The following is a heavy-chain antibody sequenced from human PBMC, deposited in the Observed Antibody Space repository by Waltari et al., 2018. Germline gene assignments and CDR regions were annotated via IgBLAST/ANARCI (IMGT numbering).Heavy chain of an antibody. CDR2: IYSGGST. D-gene: IGHD3-10*01. CDR1: GFTVRSNY. CDR3: ARDKGTGWWYFDL. V-gene: IGHV3-53*01. Sequence: EVQLVESGGGLIQPGGSLRLSCAASGFTVRSNYMSWVRQAPGKGLEWVSVIYSGGSTYYADSVKGRFTISRDNSKNTLYLQMNSLRAEDTAVYYCARDKGTGWWYFDLWGRGTLVTVSS. J-gene: IGHJ2*01.